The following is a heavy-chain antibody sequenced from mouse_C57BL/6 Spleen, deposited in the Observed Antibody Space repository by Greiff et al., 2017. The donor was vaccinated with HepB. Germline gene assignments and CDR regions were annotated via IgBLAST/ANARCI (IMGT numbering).Heavy chain of an antibody. J-gene: IGHJ3*01. CDR3: ARGICYGSQSFAY. D-gene: IGHD1-1*01. V-gene: IGHV1-55*01. Sequence: QVQLQQPGAELVKPGASVKMSCKASGYTFTSYWITWVKQRPGQGLEWIGDIYPGSGSTNYNEKFKSKATVTVDTSSSTAYMQLSSLTSEDSAVYYCARGICYGSQSFAYWGQGTLVTVSA. CDR2: IYPGSGST. CDR1: GYTFTSYW.